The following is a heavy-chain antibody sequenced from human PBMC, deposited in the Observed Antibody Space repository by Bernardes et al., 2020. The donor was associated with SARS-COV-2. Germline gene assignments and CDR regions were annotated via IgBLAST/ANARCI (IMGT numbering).Heavy chain of an antibody. V-gene: IGHV2-5*02. D-gene: IGHD6-19*01. J-gene: IGHJ4*02. Sequence: SGPTLVKPTQTLTLTCTFSGFSLSTSGVGVGWIHQPPGKALEWLALIYWDDDKRYSPSLKSRLTITKDTSKNQVVLTMTNMDPVDTATYYCARQSSGWYGDYFDYWGQGTLVTVSS. CDR1: GFSLSTSGVG. CDR2: IYWDDDK. CDR3: ARQSSGWYGDYFDY.